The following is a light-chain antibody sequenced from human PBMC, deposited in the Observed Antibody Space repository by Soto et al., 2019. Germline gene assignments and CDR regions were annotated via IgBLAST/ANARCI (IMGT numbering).Light chain of an antibody. J-gene: IGKJ4*01. V-gene: IGKV1-5*01. CDR3: QQYNSYPLT. CDR2: DAS. Sequence: DIKMTQSPSTLSASVGDRVTMTCRASQSISSWLAWYQQKPGKAPKLLIYDASSLESGVPSRFSGSGSGTEFTLTISSLQPDDFATYYCQQYNSYPLTFGGGTKVDI. CDR1: QSISSW.